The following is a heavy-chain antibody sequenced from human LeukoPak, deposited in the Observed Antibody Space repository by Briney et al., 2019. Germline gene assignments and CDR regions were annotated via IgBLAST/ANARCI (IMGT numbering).Heavy chain of an antibody. J-gene: IGHJ4*02. V-gene: IGHV1-18*04. CDR2: ISAYNGNT. CDR3: ARDPFSRGYSYGYGSDFDY. Sequence: GASVKVSCKASGYTFTRYGISWVRQAPGQGLEWMGWISAYNGNTNYAQKLQGRVTMTKDTSTSTAYMELRSLRSDDTAVYYCARDPFSRGYSYGYGSDFDYWGQGTLVTVSS. CDR1: GYTFTRYG. D-gene: IGHD5-18*01.